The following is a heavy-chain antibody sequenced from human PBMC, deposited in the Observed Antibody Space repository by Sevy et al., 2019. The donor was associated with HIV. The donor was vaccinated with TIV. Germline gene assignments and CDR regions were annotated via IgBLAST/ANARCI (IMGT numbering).Heavy chain of an antibody. Sequence: GGSLRLSCAASGFTFSSYAMSWVRQAPGKGLEWVSVLSGSGGSTYYANSGKGRFTISRDNSKNTLYLQRNSLRAEDTAVYYCAKDRALSIPLVVVTAIDYWGQGTLVTVSS. CDR1: GFTFSSYA. J-gene: IGHJ4*02. D-gene: IGHD2-21*02. V-gene: IGHV3-23*01. CDR2: LSGSGGST. CDR3: AKDRALSIPLVVVTAIDY.